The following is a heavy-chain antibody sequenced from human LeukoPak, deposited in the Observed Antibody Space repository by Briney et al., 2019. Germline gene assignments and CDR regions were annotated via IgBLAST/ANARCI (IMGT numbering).Heavy chain of an antibody. CDR3: ARDTLTFNLIAVAGPFDY. Sequence: SETLSLTCSVSGGSISTYYWSWIRQSAGKGLEWIGRIYKSGSSNYNPSLKSRVSMSVDSSKNHFSLNLTSVTAEDTAVYYCARDTLTFNLIAVAGPFDYWGQGTLVTVSS. J-gene: IGHJ4*02. CDR1: GGSISTYY. CDR2: IYKSGSS. V-gene: IGHV4-4*07. D-gene: IGHD6-19*01.